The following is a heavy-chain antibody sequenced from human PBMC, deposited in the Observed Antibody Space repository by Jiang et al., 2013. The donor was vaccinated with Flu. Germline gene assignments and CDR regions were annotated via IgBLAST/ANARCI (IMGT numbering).Heavy chain of an antibody. Sequence: TQTLTCAVSGYSISNNYYWGWIRQPPGKGLEWIGSIYHSGSTYYNPSLKSRVTISMDTSKNQFSLKVTSLTAADTAVYYCATTLRTTIDYFHYWGQGTLATVSS. J-gene: IGHJ4*02. CDR1: GYSISNNYY. CDR3: ATTLRTTIDYFHY. CDR2: IYHSGST. D-gene: IGHD4-17*01. V-gene: IGHV4-38-2*01.